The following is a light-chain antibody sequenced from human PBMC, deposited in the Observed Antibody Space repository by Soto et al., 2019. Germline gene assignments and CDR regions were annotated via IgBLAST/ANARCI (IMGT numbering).Light chain of an antibody. J-gene: IGKJ4*01. Sequence: DIQMTQSPSSVSASVGDRVTVTCRASQDITTWLAWFQQKPGKAPKLLIYAASSLQSGVPSRFSGSGYGTDFTLTLSDLQPEDFATYYCLQASSFPLTFGGGTKLDIK. V-gene: IGKV1-12*01. CDR3: LQASSFPLT. CDR2: AAS. CDR1: QDITTW.